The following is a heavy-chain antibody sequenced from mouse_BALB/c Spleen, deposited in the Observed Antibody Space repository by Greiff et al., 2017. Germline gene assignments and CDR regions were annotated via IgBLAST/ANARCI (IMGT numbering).Heavy chain of an antibody. Sequence: VQLKESGGGLVQPGGSLKLSCAASGFTFSSYGMSWVRQTPDKRLELVATINSNGGSTYYPDSVKGRFTISRDNAKNTLYLQMSSLKSEDTAMYYCARVQDYYGSSRYYAMDYWGQGTSVTVSS. CDR1: GFTFSSYG. J-gene: IGHJ4*01. D-gene: IGHD1-1*01. CDR2: INSNGGST. CDR3: ARVQDYYGSSRYYAMDY. V-gene: IGHV5-6-3*01.